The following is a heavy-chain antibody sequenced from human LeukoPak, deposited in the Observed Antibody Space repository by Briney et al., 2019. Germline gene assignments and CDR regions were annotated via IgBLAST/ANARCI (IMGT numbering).Heavy chain of an antibody. CDR3: ARSYSSSLNWFDP. D-gene: IGHD6-6*01. CDR2: IYYSGSI. CDR1: GGSISSSSYY. Sequence: SETLSLTCTVSGGSISSSSYYWGWIRQPPGKGLEWVGYIYYSGSINYNPSLKSRVTISVDTSKNQFSLKLSSVTAADTAVYYCARSYSSSLNWFDPWGQGTLVTVSS. V-gene: IGHV4-61*05. J-gene: IGHJ5*02.